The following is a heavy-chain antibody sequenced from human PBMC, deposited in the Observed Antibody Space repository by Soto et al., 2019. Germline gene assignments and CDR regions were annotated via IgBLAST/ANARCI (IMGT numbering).Heavy chain of an antibody. CDR2: IKGDAVTT. CDR3: ARGAKGAYYVDV. CDR1: GLTYSDFW. D-gene: IGHD2-21*01. Sequence: EVQLVESGGGSVQPGRSLRLSCAASGLTYSDFWLQWVRQTPGKGLVWVSRIKGDAVTTNYADSVKGRFTTSRDNAKNTVYLQMDSLRDEDTAVYYCARGAKGAYYVDVWGKGTTVTVSS. V-gene: IGHV3-74*01. J-gene: IGHJ6*03.